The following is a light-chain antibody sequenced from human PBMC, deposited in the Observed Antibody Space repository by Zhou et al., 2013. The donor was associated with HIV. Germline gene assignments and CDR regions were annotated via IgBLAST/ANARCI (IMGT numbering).Light chain of an antibody. CDR1: QSVSSN. CDR2: GAS. CDR3: QQYNNWPRT. Sequence: EIVLTQSPGTLSLSPGERATLSCRASQSVSSNLAWYQQKLGQAPRLLIYGASTRATGIPARFSGSGSGTEFTLTISSLQSEDFAIYYCQQYNNWPRTFGQGTKLEIK. J-gene: IGKJ2*01. V-gene: IGKV3-15*01.